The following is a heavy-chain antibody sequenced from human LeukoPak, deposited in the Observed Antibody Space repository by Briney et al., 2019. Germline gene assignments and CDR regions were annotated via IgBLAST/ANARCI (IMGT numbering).Heavy chain of an antibody. D-gene: IGHD3-22*01. Sequence: ASVKVSCKASGYTFTSYGITWVRQAPGQGLEWMGWISAYNGNTNYAQKLQGRVSLTTDTSTSTAYMELRSLRSDDTAVYYCARADSMVVVVINGNWFDPWGQGTLVTVSS. J-gene: IGHJ5*02. V-gene: IGHV1-18*01. CDR2: ISAYNGNT. CDR1: GYTFTSYG. CDR3: ARADSMVVVVINGNWFDP.